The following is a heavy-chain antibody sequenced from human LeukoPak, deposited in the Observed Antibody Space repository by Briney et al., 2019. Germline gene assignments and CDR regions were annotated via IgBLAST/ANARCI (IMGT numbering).Heavy chain of an antibody. CDR3: ARVFSTYYFDY. V-gene: IGHV3-48*03. CDR1: GFTFSSYE. J-gene: IGHJ4*02. D-gene: IGHD3-3*02. CDR2: ISSSGSTI. Sequence: GGSLRLSCAASGFTFSSYEMNWVRQAPGKGLEWVSYISSSGSTIYYADSVKGRFTISRDNAKNSLYLQMNSLRAEDTAVYYCARVFSTYYFDYWGQGTLVTVSS.